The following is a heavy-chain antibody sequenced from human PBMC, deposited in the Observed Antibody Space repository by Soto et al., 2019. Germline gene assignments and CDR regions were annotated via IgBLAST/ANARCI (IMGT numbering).Heavy chain of an antibody. CDR1: GYTFTDNY. CDR3: ASAYYGSGSPKF. Sequence: ASVKVSCKASGYTFTDNYLHWVRQAPGQGLEWMGWINPKRGGTDSAQKFQGRVTMTRDTAISTAYMELSRLRYDDTAVYYCASAYYGSGSPKFWGQGTPVTVSS. D-gene: IGHD3-10*01. CDR2: INPKRGGT. V-gene: IGHV1-2*02. J-gene: IGHJ1*01.